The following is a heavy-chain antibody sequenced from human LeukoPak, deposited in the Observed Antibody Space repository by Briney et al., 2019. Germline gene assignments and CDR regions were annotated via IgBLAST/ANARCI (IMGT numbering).Heavy chain of an antibody. CDR1: GGSISSYY. CDR3: AKDRSLTLPTVERSGYYYY. V-gene: IGHV4-59*01. J-gene: IGHJ4*02. D-gene: IGHD3-22*01. CDR2: IYYSGST. Sequence: SETLSLTCTVSGGSISSYYWSWIRQPPGKGLEWIGYIYYSGSTNYNPSLKSRVTISVDTSKNQFSLKLSSVTAADTAVYYCAKDRSLTLPTVERSGYYYYWGQGTLVTVSS.